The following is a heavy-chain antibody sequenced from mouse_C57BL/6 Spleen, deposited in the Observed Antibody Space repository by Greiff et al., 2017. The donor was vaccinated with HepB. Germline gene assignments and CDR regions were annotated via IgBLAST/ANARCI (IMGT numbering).Heavy chain of an antibody. CDR1: GYTFTSYW. CDR3: ARFYYGPYWYFDV. D-gene: IGHD1-1*01. V-gene: IGHV1-7*01. CDR2: INPSSGYT. Sequence: QVQLQQSGAELAKPGASVKLSCKASGYTFTSYWMHWVKQRPGQGLEWIGYINPSSGYTKYNQKFKDKATLTADKSSSTAYMQLSSLTYEYSAVYYCARFYYGPYWYFDVWGTGTTVTVSS. J-gene: IGHJ1*03.